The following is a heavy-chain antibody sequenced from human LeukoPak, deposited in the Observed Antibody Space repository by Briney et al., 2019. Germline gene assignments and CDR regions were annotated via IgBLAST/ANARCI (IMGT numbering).Heavy chain of an antibody. D-gene: IGHD6-6*01. Sequence: GGSLRLSCAASGFTFNSYNVNWVRQAPGKGLEGVSYISSSSSTIYYADSVKGRFTISRDSAKTSLFLQMNSLRDEDTAVYYCARAYSSSSGRDAFDSWALGTLVTVSS. J-gene: IGHJ3*02. CDR3: ARAYSSSSGRDAFDS. CDR2: ISSSSSTI. CDR1: GFTFNSYN. V-gene: IGHV3-48*02.